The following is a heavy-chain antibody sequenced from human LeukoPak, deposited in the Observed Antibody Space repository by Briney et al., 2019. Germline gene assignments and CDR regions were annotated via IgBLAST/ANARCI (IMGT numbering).Heavy chain of an antibody. J-gene: IGHJ4*02. Sequence: ASVKVSCKASGYTFTGYYMHWVRQAPGQGLEWMGWINPNSGGTNYAQEFQGRVTMTRDTSISTAYMELSRLRSDDTAVYYCARQYSSGWYDYWGQGTLVTVSS. D-gene: IGHD6-19*01. CDR2: INPNSGGT. CDR3: ARQYSSGWYDY. CDR1: GYTFTGYY. V-gene: IGHV1-2*02.